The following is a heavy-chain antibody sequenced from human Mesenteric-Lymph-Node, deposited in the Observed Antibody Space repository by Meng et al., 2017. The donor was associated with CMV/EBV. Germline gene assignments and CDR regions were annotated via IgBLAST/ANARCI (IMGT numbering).Heavy chain of an antibody. CDR3: AREGDSSGYYHPSLDY. V-gene: IGHV3-30*09. CDR2: ISYDGTNK. CDR1: GFTFSNYA. D-gene: IGHD3-22*01. J-gene: IGHJ4*02. Sequence: GESLKISCAASGFTFSNYALHWVRQAPGKGLEWVAVISYDGTNKFYADSVKGRFAISRDSSKNTLYLQMNSLRAEDTAVYFCAREGDSSGYYHPSLDYWGQGTLVTVPQ.